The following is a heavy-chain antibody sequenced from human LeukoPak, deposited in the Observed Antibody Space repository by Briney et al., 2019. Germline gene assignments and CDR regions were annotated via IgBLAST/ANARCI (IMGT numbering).Heavy chain of an antibody. J-gene: IGHJ5*02. CDR3: ARGGSGSYFSWLDP. CDR1: GYTFTGYY. V-gene: IGHV1-2*02. D-gene: IGHD3-10*01. Sequence: ASVKVSCKASGYTFTGYYIHWVRQAPGQGLECMGWINPNSGGTNYAQKFQGRITMTRDTSISTAYMELSRLRSDDTAVYYCARGGSGSYFSWLDPWGQGTLVTVSS. CDR2: INPNSGGT.